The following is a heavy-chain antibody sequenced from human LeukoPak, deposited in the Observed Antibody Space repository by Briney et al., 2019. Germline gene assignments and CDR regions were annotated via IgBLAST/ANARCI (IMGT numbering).Heavy chain of an antibody. CDR1: GGTFSSYT. Sequence: RASVKVSCKASGGTFSSYTISWVRQAPGQGLEWMGRIIPILGIANYAQKFQGRVTITADKSTSTAYMELSSLRSEDTAVYYCVPYSSGRNTIDSWGQGTLVTVSS. V-gene: IGHV1-69*02. J-gene: IGHJ4*02. CDR2: IIPILGIA. CDR3: VPYSSGRNTIDS. D-gene: IGHD6-19*01.